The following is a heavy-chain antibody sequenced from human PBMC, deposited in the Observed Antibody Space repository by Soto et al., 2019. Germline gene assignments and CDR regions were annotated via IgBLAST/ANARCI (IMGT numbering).Heavy chain of an antibody. V-gene: IGHV3-23*01. Sequence: PGGSLRLSCAASGFTFSSSAMGWVRQAPGKGLEWVSAIVASGGSAYYADSVKGRFTISRDNSKNTLSLQMNSLRAEDTAVYYCAKYDDSTYPQAPFDYWGQGTLVTVSS. J-gene: IGHJ4*02. D-gene: IGHD3-22*01. CDR1: GFTFSSSA. CDR2: IVASGGSA. CDR3: AKYDDSTYPQAPFDY.